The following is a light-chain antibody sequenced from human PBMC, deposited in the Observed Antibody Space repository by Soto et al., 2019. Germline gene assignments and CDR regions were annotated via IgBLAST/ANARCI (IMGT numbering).Light chain of an antibody. J-gene: IGLJ1*01. V-gene: IGLV2-14*03. CDR2: EVN. CDR3: SSYTSIFTRI. Sequence: QSVLTQPASVSGSPGQSITISCTGTSSDVGGYKYVSWYQQHPGKAPKLIIYEVNNRPSGISNRFSGSKSGNTASLTISGLQAEDEADYYCSSYTSIFTRIFGTGTKVTVL. CDR1: SSDVGGYKY.